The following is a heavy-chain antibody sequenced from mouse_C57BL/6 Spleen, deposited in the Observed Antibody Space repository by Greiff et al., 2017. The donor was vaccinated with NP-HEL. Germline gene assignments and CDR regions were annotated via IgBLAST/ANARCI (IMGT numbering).Heavy chain of an antibody. CDR3: ARNDYGAYFDY. D-gene: IGHD2-4*01. V-gene: IGHV2-9-1*01. CDR1: GFSLTSYA. J-gene: IGHJ2*01. Sequence: QVQLKESGPGLVAPSQSLSITCTVSGFSLTSYAISWVRQPPGKGLEWLGVIWPGGGTNYNSALKSRLSISKDNSKSQVFLKMNSLQTDDTARYYCARNDYGAYFDYWGQGTTLTVSS. CDR2: IWPGGGT.